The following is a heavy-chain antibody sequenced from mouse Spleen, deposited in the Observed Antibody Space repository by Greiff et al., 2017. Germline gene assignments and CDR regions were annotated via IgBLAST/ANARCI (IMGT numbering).Heavy chain of an antibody. Sequence: EVKLMESGGGLVKPGGSLKLSCAASGFTFSDYYMYWVRQTPEKRLEWVAYISNGGGSTYYPDTVKGRFTISRDNAKNTLYLQMSSLKSEDTAMYYCARQDWYFDVWGAGTTVTVSS. J-gene: IGHJ1*01. CDR3: ARQDWYFDV. V-gene: IGHV5-12*01. CDR1: GFTFSDYY. CDR2: ISNGGGST.